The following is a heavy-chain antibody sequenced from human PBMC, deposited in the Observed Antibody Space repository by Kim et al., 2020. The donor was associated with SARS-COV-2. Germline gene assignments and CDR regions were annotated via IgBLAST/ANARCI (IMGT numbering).Heavy chain of an antibody. Sequence: GGSLRLSCAASGFTFSSYSMNWVRQAPGKGLEWVSYISSSSSTIYYADSVKGRFTISRDNAKNSLYLQMNSLRDEDTAVYYCARGEQLVLIPYYYGMDVWGQGTTVTVSS. J-gene: IGHJ6*02. V-gene: IGHV3-48*02. CDR2: ISSSSSTI. CDR3: ARGEQLVLIPYYYGMDV. D-gene: IGHD6-13*01. CDR1: GFTFSSYS.